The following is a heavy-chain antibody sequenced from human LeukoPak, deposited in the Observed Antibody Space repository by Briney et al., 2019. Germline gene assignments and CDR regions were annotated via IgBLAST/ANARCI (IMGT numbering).Heavy chain of an antibody. J-gene: IGHJ4*02. V-gene: IGHV4-34*01. D-gene: IGHD5-24*01. Sequence: SETLSLTCAVYGGSFSGYYWSWIRQPPGKGLEWIGEINHSGSTNYNPSLKSRVTISVDTSKNQFSLKLSSVTAADTAVYYCAREWSRDGYSPLGYWGQGTLVTVSS. CDR2: INHSGST. CDR3: AREWSRDGYSPLGY. CDR1: GGSFSGYY.